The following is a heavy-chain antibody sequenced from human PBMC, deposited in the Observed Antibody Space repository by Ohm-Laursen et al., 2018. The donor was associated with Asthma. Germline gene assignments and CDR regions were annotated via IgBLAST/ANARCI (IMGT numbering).Heavy chain of an antibody. V-gene: IGHV1-8*01. Sequence: ASVKVSCKASGYTFTSYEINWVRQATGQGLEWMGWMNPNSDNTGYAQNFQGRVTMTRNTSLRTAYMELSSLRSEDTAVYYCARVSQRGYSGYDFDYWGQGTLVTVSS. CDR1: GYTFTSYE. D-gene: IGHD5-12*01. J-gene: IGHJ4*02. CDR3: ARVSQRGYSGYDFDY. CDR2: MNPNSDNT.